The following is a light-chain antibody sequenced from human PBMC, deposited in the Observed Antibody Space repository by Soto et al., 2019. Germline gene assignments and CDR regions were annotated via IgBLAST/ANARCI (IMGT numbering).Light chain of an antibody. V-gene: IGKV2-28*01. J-gene: IGKJ4*01. CDR1: QSLLHSNGYNY. CDR3: MQALQVPLT. CDR2: LGS. Sequence: DIVMTQSPLSLPVTPGEPASISCRSSQSLLHSNGYNYFNWYLQKPGQSPQLLIYLGSNRASGVPDRISGSGSGTDFTLKINRVEAEDVGVYYCMQALQVPLTFCGGTKVEIK.